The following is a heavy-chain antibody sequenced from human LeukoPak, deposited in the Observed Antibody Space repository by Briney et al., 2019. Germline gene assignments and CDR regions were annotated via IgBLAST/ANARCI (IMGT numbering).Heavy chain of an antibody. J-gene: IGHJ3*02. Sequence: GASVKVSCKASGYTFTSYDINWARQATGQGLEWMGWMNPNSDNTGYAQKFQGRVTITRNTSISTAYMELSSLRSEDTAVYYCARGRWLRSKIPLDIWGQGTMVTVSS. CDR1: GYTFTSYD. CDR3: ARGRWLRSKIPLDI. CDR2: MNPNSDNT. D-gene: IGHD5-12*01. V-gene: IGHV1-8*03.